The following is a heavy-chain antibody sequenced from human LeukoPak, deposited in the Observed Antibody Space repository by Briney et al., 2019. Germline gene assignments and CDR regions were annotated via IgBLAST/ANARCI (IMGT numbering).Heavy chain of an antibody. CDR1: GFTFGSYS. V-gene: IGHV3-21*01. J-gene: IGHJ3*02. CDR3: ARVGSGGTREDTFDI. D-gene: IGHD1-26*01. Sequence: PGGSLRLSCAASGFTFGSYSMNWVRQTPGKGLDWVSSIGSSGSHIYYADSVKGRFTISRDNAKNSLYLQMNSLRAEDTAVYYCARVGSGGTREDTFDIWGQGTMVTVSS. CDR2: IGSSGSHI.